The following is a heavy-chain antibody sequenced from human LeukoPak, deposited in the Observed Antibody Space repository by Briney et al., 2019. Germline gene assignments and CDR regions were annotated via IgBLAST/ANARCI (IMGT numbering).Heavy chain of an antibody. J-gene: IGHJ6*02. CDR1: GFTFSNYW. V-gene: IGHV3-7*01. D-gene: IGHD3-3*01. CDR3: AGGLRFLEYV. CDR2: IKQDGSEK. Sequence: GGSLRLSCAVSGFTFSNYWMSWVRQAPGKGLEWVAYIKQDGSEKYYVDSVKGRFTISRDNAKNSLYLQMNSLRAEDTAVYYCAGGLRFLEYVWGQGTTLTVSS.